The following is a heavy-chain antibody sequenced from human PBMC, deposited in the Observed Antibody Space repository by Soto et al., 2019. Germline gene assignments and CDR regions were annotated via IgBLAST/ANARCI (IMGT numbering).Heavy chain of an antibody. CDR3: ARDGGYCSGGSCYWLMDV. Sequence: GASVKVSCKASGYTFTGYYMHWVRQAPGQGLEWMGWINPNSGGTNYAQKFQGWVTMTRDTSISTAYMELSRLRSDDTAVYYCARDGGYCSGGSCYWLMDVWGQGTTVTVSS. V-gene: IGHV1-2*04. CDR2: INPNSGGT. J-gene: IGHJ6*02. D-gene: IGHD2-15*01. CDR1: GYTFTGYY.